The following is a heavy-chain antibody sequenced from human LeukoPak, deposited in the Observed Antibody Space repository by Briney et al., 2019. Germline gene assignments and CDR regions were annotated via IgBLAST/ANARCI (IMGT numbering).Heavy chain of an antibody. V-gene: IGHV3-23*01. D-gene: IGHD6-19*01. Sequence: PGGSLRLSCAASGFSFSSFAMSWVRQAPGKGLEWVSAITGSGSNTYYADSVKGRFTISRDNSKNTLYLQMNSLRAEDTAVYYCAKSIPAIAVAVSTRQWGQGTLVTVSS. J-gene: IGHJ4*02. CDR1: GFSFSSFA. CDR3: AKSIPAIAVAVSTRQ. CDR2: ITGSGSNT.